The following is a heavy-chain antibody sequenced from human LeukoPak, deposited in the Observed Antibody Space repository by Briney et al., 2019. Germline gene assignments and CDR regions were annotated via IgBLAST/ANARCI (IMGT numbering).Heavy chain of an antibody. CDR1: GYTFTASY. Sequence: ASVKVSCKASGYTFTASYMHWVRQAPGQGLECMGWINPNSGGTNYAQKFQGKVTMTRDTSISTAYLELSNLSSDDTAVYYCARTGDGSFVYWGQGTLVTVSS. CDR3: ARTGDGSFVY. D-gene: IGHD2-15*01. J-gene: IGHJ4*02. CDR2: INPNSGGT. V-gene: IGHV1-2*02.